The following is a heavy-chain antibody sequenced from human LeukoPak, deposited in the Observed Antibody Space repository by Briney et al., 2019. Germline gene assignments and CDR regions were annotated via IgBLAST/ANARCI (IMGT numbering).Heavy chain of an antibody. CDR2: ISKDGSSK. Sequence: GGSLRLSCVASGFTFNTYGMHWVRQAPGKGLEWVAGISKDGSSKDYADSVKGRITNSRDNSKNTMYLQMNSLRVEDTAVYYCAKAAYCTSTSCHFSGYAQRPLDSWGQGTLVTVSS. V-gene: IGHV3-30*18. CDR3: AKAAYCTSTSCHFSGYAQRPLDS. CDR1: GFTFNTYG. D-gene: IGHD2-2*01. J-gene: IGHJ4*02.